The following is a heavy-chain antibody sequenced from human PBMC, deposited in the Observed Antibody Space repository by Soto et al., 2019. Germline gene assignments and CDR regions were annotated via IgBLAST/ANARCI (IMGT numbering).Heavy chain of an antibody. CDR3: AKERGYDFWSGDYAVSFYYYYYGMDV. Sequence: GGSLRLSSSPSGFTCSSYGMHWVGQAPGKGLEGVAVISYDGSNKYYADSVKGRFTISRDNSKNTLYLQMNSLRAEDTAVYYCAKERGYDFWSGDYAVSFYYYYYGMDVWGQGTTVTVSS. CDR1: GFTCSSYG. J-gene: IGHJ6*02. D-gene: IGHD3-3*01. V-gene: IGHV3-30*18. CDR2: ISYDGSNK.